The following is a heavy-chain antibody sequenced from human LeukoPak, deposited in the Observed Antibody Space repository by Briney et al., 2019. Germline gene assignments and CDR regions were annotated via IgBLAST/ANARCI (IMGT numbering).Heavy chain of an antibody. CDR3: ARPQIGYCSSTSCYAPFDY. J-gene: IGHJ4*02. D-gene: IGHD2-2*01. CDR1: GGSFSGYY. CDR2: INHSGST. Sequence: PSETLSLTCAVYGGSFSGYYWSWIRQPPGKGLEWIEEINHSGSTNYNPSLKSRVTISVDTSKNQFSLKLSSVTAADTAVYYCARPQIGYCSSTSCYAPFDYWGQGTLVTVSS. V-gene: IGHV4-34*01.